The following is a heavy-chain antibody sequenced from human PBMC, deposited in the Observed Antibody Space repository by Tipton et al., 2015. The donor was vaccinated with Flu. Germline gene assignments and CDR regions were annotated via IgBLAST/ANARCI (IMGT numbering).Heavy chain of an antibody. D-gene: IGHD6-13*01. CDR2: IYYSGST. Sequence: TLSLTCTVSGGSISSGGYYWSWIRQHPGKGLEWIGYIYYSGSTYYNPSLKSRVTISVDTSKNQFSLKLSSVTAADTAVYYCARRSSLDAFDIWGQGTMVTVSS. CDR1: GGSISSGGYY. J-gene: IGHJ3*02. V-gene: IGHV4-31*03. CDR3: ARRSSLDAFDI.